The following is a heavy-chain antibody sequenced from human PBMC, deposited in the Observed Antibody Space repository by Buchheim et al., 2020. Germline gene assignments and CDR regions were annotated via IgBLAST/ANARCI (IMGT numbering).Heavy chain of an antibody. D-gene: IGHD4-23*01. CDR2: IKHDGSEQ. CDR3: ARIQTVVRSFEY. CDR1: GFTFSSYW. V-gene: IGHV3-7*01. Sequence: EVQLVESGGGLVQPGGSPRLSCAASGFTFSSYWMSWVRQAPGKGLEWVANIKHDGSEQYYVPSVKGRFTISRDNAWNSLYLQMNSLRAEDTAVYYCARIQTVVRSFEYWGQGTL. J-gene: IGHJ4*02.